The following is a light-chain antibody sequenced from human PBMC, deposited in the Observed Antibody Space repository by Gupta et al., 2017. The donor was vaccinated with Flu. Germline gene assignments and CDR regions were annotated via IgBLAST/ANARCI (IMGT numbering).Light chain of an antibody. CDR1: QSVSSN. CDR3: QRGET. Sequence: EIVITQPPTTLSVSPGERATLSCRASQSVSSNLAWYQQKPGQAPRLLIYGASTRATGIPARFSGSGSGTEFTLTISSLQSEDFAVYYCQRGETFGQGTKVEIK. J-gene: IGKJ1*01. CDR2: GAS. V-gene: IGKV3-15*01.